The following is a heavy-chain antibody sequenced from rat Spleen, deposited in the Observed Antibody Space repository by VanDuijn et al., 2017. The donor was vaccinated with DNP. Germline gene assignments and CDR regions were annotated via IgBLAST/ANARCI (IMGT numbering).Heavy chain of an antibody. J-gene: IGHJ2*01. CDR1: GFTFSDYN. CDR2: IHSDGSAT. CDR3: ARHRPYSNYVDY. Sequence: EVQLGESGGGLVQPGRSLNLSCAASGFTFSDYNMAWVRQAPKKGLEWVTTIHSDGSATYYRDSVKGRFTISRDNAKRTLHLQMDSLRSEDTATYYGARHRPYSNYVDYWGHGVMVTVSS. V-gene: IGHV5-7*01. D-gene: IGHD1-2*01.